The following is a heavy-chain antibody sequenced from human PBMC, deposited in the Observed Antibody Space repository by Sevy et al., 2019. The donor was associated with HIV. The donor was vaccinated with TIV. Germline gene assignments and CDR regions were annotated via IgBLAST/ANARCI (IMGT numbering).Heavy chain of an antibody. D-gene: IGHD6-13*01. J-gene: IGHJ4*02. CDR2: IRYDGSDK. CDR1: GFTFSNFG. Sequence: GGSLRLSCTASGFTFSNFGMHCVRQVPGKGLEWVTFIRYDGSDKYYAASVKGRFTISRDDSKNTLYLQMDSLSAEDTAIYYCAKDFAGPGRRYFDYWGQGTLVTVSS. V-gene: IGHV3-30*02. CDR3: AKDFAGPGRRYFDY.